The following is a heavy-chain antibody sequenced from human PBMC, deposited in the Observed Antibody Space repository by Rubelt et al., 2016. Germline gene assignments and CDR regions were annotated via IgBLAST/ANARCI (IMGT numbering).Heavy chain of an antibody. CDR3: VRHHRRSCTGDCFAFDI. J-gene: IGHJ3*02. V-gene: IGHV4-59*08. CDR1: GGSINSYY. CDR2: SDYSGST. D-gene: IGHD2-8*02. Sequence: QVQLQESGPGLVKPSETLSLTCTVSGGSINSYYWSWIRQPPGKGLEWIAYSDYSGSTKDNPSLMSRLTISVDPSKNQFPLKPDLVTAADTAVYYCVRHHRRSCTGDCFAFDIWGQGTMVTVSS.